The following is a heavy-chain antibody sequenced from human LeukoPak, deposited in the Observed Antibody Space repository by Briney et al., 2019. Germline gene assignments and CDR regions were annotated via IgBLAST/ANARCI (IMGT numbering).Heavy chain of an antibody. CDR1: GFTFSSYA. CDR2: IKQDGSEK. CDR3: ATCSSTSCALASDAFDI. V-gene: IGHV3-7*01. J-gene: IGHJ3*02. Sequence: GGSLRLSCAASGFTFSSYAMNWVRQAPGKGLEWVANIKQDGSEKYYVDSVKGRFTISRDNAKNSLYLQMNSLRAEDTAVYYCATCSSTSCALASDAFDIWGQGTMVTVSS. D-gene: IGHD2-2*01.